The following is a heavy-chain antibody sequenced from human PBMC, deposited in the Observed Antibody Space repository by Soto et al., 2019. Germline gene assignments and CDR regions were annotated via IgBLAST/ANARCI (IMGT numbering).Heavy chain of an antibody. CDR2: IYWNDDK. CDR1: GFSLSTSGVG. Sequence: SGPTLVNPTQTLTLTCTFSGFSLSTSGVGVGWIRQPPGKALEWLALIYWNDDKRYSPSLKSRLTITKDTSKNQVVLTMTNMDPVDTATYYCAHSPYSDSSGHFPAEYFQHWGQGTLVTVSS. J-gene: IGHJ1*01. CDR3: AHSPYSDSSGHFPAEYFQH. D-gene: IGHD3-22*01. V-gene: IGHV2-5*01.